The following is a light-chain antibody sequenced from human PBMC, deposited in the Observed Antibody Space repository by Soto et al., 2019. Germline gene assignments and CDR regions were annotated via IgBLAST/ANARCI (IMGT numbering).Light chain of an antibody. CDR3: ISHAGSNNLL. Sequence: QSALTQPPSASGAPGQSVTISCTGTSSDVGGYNFVSWYQQHPGKAPKLMIYEVTERPSGVPDRFSGSKSGNTASLTVSGLQAEDEADYYCISHAGSNNLLFGGGTKLTVL. CDR1: SSDVGGYNF. J-gene: IGLJ2*01. CDR2: EVT. V-gene: IGLV2-8*01.